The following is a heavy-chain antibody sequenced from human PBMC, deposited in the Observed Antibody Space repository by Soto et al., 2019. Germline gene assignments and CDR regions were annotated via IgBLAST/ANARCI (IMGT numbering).Heavy chain of an antibody. CDR3: ERALVRGVIIGRRYFDL. D-gene: IGHD3-10*01. CDR1: GYTFTSYD. CDR2: MNPNSGNT. Sequence: QVQLVQSGAEVKKPGASVKVSCKASGYTFTSYDINWVRQATGQGLEWMGWMNPNSGNTGYAQKFQGRVTMTRNTSISTADMELSSLRSEDTAVYYCERALVRGVIIGRRYFDLWGRGTLVTVSS. J-gene: IGHJ2*01. V-gene: IGHV1-8*01.